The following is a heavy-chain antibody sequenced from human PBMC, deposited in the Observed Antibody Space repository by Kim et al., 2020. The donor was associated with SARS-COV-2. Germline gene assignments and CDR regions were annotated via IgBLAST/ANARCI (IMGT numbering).Heavy chain of an antibody. D-gene: IGHD2-8*02. CDR2: IYSSGST. V-gene: IGHV4-61*01. Sequence: SETLSLTCTLSGGSVTSDRYFWTWIRQTPNKGLEWIGYIYSSGSTNYNPSLRSRVTMSVDTTSNRFSLKLTSVTAADTAVYYCARGLSRLMVDPWGQGTLVTVSS. J-gene: IGHJ5*02. CDR3: ARGLSRLMVDP. CDR1: GGSVTSDRYF.